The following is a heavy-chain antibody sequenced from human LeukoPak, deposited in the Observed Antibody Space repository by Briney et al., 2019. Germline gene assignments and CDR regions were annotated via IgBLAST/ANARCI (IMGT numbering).Heavy chain of an antibody. Sequence: PGGSLRLSCPTSGFTLSSYGKHWVRLDQGKGLEWVAFIQYHGNTKNYADSVKVRFTISRDNSKNTLYLRMNSLTAEDTAVYYCAKDSAVAGTDYWGRGTLLTVSS. CDR2: IQYHGNTK. D-gene: IGHD6-19*01. V-gene: IGHV3-30*02. CDR1: GFTLSSYG. CDR3: AKDSAVAGTDY. J-gene: IGHJ4*02.